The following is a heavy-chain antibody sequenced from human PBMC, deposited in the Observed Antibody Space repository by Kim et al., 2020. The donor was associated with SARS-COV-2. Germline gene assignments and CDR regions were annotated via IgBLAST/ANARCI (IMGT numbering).Heavy chain of an antibody. D-gene: IGHD2-15*01. J-gene: IGHJ6*02. CDR2: ISYDGSNK. CDR3: AKDKTGYSSGWIGAYYYFGLDA. CDR1: GFTFSAYG. Sequence: GGSLRLSCATSGFTFSAYGMHWVRQAPGKGLEWVALISYDGSNKYYADSVKGRFTISRDNSKDTLYLQMNSLRAEDTAVYWCAKDKTGYSSGWIGAYYYFGLDAWGRGTTVTVSS. V-gene: IGHV3-30*18.